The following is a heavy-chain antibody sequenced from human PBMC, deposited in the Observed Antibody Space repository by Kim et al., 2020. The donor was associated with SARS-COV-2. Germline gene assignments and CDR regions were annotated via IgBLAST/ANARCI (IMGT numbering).Heavy chain of an antibody. Sequence: ASVKVSCKTSGYTFSIYYIHWVRQASGQGLEWVGIIKPSGGDTTYAQKFQGRVTMTRDTSTSTVYMELSSLRSEDTAMYYCAREEDSTKWDWGQGTLVSVSS. D-gene: IGHD2-2*01. V-gene: IGHV1-46*01. CDR2: IKPSGGDT. J-gene: IGHJ4*02. CDR3: AREEDSTKWD. CDR1: GYTFSIYY.